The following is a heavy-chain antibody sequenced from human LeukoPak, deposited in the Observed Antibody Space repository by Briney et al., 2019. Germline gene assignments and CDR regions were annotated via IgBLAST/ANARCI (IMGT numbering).Heavy chain of an antibody. CDR3: ISNYYDDAEAFDI. CDR2: IRSKVNSYAT. V-gene: IGHV3-73*01. CDR1: GFTFSKSA. D-gene: IGHD3-22*01. J-gene: IGHJ3*02. Sequence: GGSLRLSYAASGFTFSKSAMQWVRQASGKGLEWVGRIRSKVNSYATAYAASVKGRFTISRDDSENTAYLQMNSLITEDTAVYYCISNYYDDAEAFDIWGQGTMVTVSS.